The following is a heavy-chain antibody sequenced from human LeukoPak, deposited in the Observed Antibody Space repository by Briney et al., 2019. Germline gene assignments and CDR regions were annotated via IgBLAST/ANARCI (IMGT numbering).Heavy chain of an antibody. D-gene: IGHD6-19*01. V-gene: IGHV3-7*01. J-gene: IGHJ3*02. Sequence: PGGSLRLSCAASGFTFSSYWMSWVRQAPGKGLEGVANIKKDGSEKYYVDSVKGRFTISRDNAKNSLYLQMNSLRAEDTAVYYCARDAGYSSGWLTPRGCHDAFDIWGQGTMVTVSS. CDR2: IKKDGSEK. CDR1: GFTFSSYW. CDR3: ARDAGYSSGWLTPRGCHDAFDI.